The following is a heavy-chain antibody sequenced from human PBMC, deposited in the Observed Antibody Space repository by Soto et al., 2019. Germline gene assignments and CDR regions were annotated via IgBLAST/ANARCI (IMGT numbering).Heavy chain of an antibody. CDR3: ARVDPMGYFSVLTHX. Sequence: SETLSLPFTVSGGSITSAGHYWGWIRQYTGKGLEWIGNIYDSGNMYFYNPSLKSRVTISAYTSRNQFSLSLTSLTAADTAVYYWARVDPMGYFSVLTHXWCQGILAPVSX. CDR1: GGSITSAGHY. CDR2: IYDSGNMY. J-gene: IGHJ4*02. D-gene: IGHD3-9*01. V-gene: IGHV4-31*03.